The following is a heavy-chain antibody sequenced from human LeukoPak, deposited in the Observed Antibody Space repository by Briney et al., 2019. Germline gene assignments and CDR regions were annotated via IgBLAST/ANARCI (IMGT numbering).Heavy chain of an antibody. D-gene: IGHD3-3*01. CDR1: GYTFPSYG. J-gene: IGHJ4*02. CDR2: SSAYNGNT. CDR3: ARDWSGCYKRFDY. Sequence: ASVKVSCKASGYTFPSYGISWVRQAPGQGLEWMGWSSAYNGNTNYAQKLQGRVTITTDTSTSSTYMERTTLRSDDTAVYYGARDWSGCYKRFDYWGQGTLVTVSS. V-gene: IGHV1-18*01.